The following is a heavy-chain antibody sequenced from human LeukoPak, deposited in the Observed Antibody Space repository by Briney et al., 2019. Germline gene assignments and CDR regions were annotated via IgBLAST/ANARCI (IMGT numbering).Heavy chain of an antibody. CDR3: ATKIAAAGIFDY. CDR2: INPSGYT. D-gene: IGHD6-13*01. Sequence: ASVKVSCKASGHTFSSNYIHWVRQAPGQGLEWMGIINPSGYTTYAQKFQGRVTMTRDTSTSTVYMELSSLRSEDTAVYYCATKIAAAGIFDYWGQGTLVTVSS. CDR1: GHTFSSNY. V-gene: IGHV1-46*01. J-gene: IGHJ4*02.